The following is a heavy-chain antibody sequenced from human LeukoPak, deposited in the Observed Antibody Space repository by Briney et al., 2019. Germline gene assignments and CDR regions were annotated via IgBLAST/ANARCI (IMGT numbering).Heavy chain of an antibody. V-gene: IGHV4-59*01. CDR1: GGTISSYY. CDR3: AISGGYWAWAH. Sequence: PSETLSLTCTASGGTISSYYWSWIRQPPGKGLEWIGYIYYSGSTNYNPSLKSRVTMSVYMSTRQSSLKMSSVTAADTAVYYCAISGGYWAWAHWGQGTLVTVSS. CDR2: IYYSGST. D-gene: IGHD1-26*01. J-gene: IGHJ4*02.